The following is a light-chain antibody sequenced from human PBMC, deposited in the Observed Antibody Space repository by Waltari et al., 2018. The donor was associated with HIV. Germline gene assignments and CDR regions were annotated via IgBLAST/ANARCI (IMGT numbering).Light chain of an antibody. CDR2: RDN. V-gene: IGLV1-47*01. CDR1: DSNIGRTY. Sequence: QSVLTQPPSASGTPGQRVSIPCSGSDSNIGRTYVYLYQQVAGTAPKLPLYRDNQRPSGVSDRFSGSKSGSSASLAISGLRSEDEAAYFCAVWDDSLTGVIFGGKTKLTVL. CDR3: AVWDDSLTGVI. J-gene: IGLJ2*01.